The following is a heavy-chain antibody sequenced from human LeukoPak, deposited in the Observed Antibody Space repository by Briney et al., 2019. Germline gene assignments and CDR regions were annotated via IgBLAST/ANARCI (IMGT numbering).Heavy chain of an antibody. CDR3: AKSGVVWFGEFSPKRCYYMDV. J-gene: IGHJ6*03. D-gene: IGHD3-10*01. CDR1: GFTFNSYG. CDR2: ISYDGSNK. V-gene: IGHV3-30*18. Sequence: GGSLRLSCAASGFTFNSYGMHWVRQAPGKGLEWVAVISYDGSNKYYADSVKGRFTISRDNSKNTLYLQMNSLRAEDTAVYYCAKSGVVWFGEFSPKRCYYMDVWGKGTTVTISS.